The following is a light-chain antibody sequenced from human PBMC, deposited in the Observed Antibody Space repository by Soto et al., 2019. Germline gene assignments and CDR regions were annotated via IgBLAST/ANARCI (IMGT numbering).Light chain of an antibody. CDR1: RSDIGSYNY. J-gene: IGLJ2*01. Sequence: QSALTQPASVSGSPGQSITISCSGTRSDIGSYNYVAWYQQFPGKTPKILIYGVSNRPSGVSSRFSGSKSGNTASLTISGLQTEDEADYYCCSYAGSYTLVFGGGTKVTVL. CDR3: CSYAGSYTLV. CDR2: GVS. V-gene: IGLV2-23*02.